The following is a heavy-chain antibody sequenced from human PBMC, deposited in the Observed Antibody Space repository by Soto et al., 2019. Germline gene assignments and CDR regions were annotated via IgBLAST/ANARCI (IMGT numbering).Heavy chain of an antibody. CDR1: GGSISSYY. D-gene: IGHD1-1*01. CDR2: IYYSGST. V-gene: IGHV4-59*01. J-gene: IGHJ3*02. CDR3: ARTTREAFDI. Sequence: QVQLQESGPGLVKPSETLSLTCTVSGGSISSYYWSWIRQPPGKGLEWIGYIYYSGSTNHNPSLKSRVTISVDTSKNQFSLKLSSVTAADTAVYYCARTTREAFDIWGQGTMVTVSS.